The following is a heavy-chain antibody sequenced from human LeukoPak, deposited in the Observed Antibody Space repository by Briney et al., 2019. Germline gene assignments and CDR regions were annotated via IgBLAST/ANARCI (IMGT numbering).Heavy chain of an antibody. D-gene: IGHD3-10*01. CDR1: GFTFSSYA. J-gene: IGHJ4*02. V-gene: IGHV3-23*01. Sequence: GGSLRLSCAASGFTFSSYAMSWVRQAPGKGLEWVSAISGSGGSTYYADSVKGRFTISRDNSKNTLYLQMNSLRAEDAAVYYCAKGHFASGSYYEDYWGQGPLVTVSS. CDR3: AKGHFASGSYYEDY. CDR2: ISGSGGST.